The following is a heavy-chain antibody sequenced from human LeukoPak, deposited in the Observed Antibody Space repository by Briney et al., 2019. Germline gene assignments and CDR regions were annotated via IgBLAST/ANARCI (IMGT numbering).Heavy chain of an antibody. CDR3: ARGRQQLATFYYYYYMDV. V-gene: IGHV4-61*02. J-gene: IGHJ6*03. CDR1: GGSISSGIYY. D-gene: IGHD6-13*01. CDR2: MYSGGST. Sequence: SETLSLTCTVSGGSISSGIYYWSWIRQPAGKGLEGIGRMYSGGSTNYNPPLKRRVTISVYTSKNQFSLKMTSVTAADTAVYYCARGRQQLATFYYYYYMDVWGKGTTVTVSS.